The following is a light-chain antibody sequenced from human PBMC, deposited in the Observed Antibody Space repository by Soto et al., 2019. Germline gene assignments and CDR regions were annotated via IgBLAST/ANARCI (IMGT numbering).Light chain of an antibody. CDR2: AAS. CDR1: QSISTS. Sequence: DIQMTQSPSSLSASVGDRVTITCRASQSISTSLNWYQQKPGKAPDLLIYAASNLQSGVPSRFSGSGSGTDFTLTISSLQPDDFAIYYCQQSYSSPHMYTFGQGTKLELK. CDR3: QQSYSSPHMYT. V-gene: IGKV1-39*01. J-gene: IGKJ2*01.